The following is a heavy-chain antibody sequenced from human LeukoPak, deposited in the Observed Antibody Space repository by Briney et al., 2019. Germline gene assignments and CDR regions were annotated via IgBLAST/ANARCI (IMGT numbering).Heavy chain of an antibody. J-gene: IGHJ4*02. D-gene: IGHD1-7*01. CDR3: AKMGSITGTFSLGY. CDR1: GFTFSSHG. V-gene: IGHV3-30*18. Sequence: GGSLRLSCAASGFTFSSHGMHWVRQAPGKGLEWVAVISYDGSNKYYADSVKGRFTISRDNSKNTLYLQMNSLRAEDTAVYYCAKMGSITGTFSLGYWGQGTLVTVSS. CDR2: ISYDGSNK.